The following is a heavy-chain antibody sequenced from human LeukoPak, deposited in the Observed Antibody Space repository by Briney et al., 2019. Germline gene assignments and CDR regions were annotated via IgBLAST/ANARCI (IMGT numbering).Heavy chain of an antibody. CDR1: GFTLSSYS. J-gene: IGHJ4*02. CDR2: ISSSSSYI. D-gene: IGHD2-15*01. CDR3: AREGCSGGSCYSDY. V-gene: IGHV3-21*01. Sequence: PGGSLRLSCAASGFTLSSYSMNWVRQAPGKGLEWVSSISSSSSYIYYADSVKGRFTISRDNAKNSLYLQMNSLRAEDTAVYYCAREGCSGGSCYSDYWGQGTLVTVSS.